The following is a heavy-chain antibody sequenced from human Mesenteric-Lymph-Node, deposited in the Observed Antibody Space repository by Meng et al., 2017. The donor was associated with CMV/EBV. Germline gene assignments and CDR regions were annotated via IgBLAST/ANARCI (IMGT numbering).Heavy chain of an antibody. D-gene: IGHD5-12*01. V-gene: IGHV3-23*03. CDR2: IYSGGVST. Sequence: GGSLRLSCAASGFTFSSYWMSWVRQAPGKGLEWVSGIYSGGVSTYYADSMKGRFTISRDNSRNTLYLQMNSLRVEDTAVYYCAKGSGYDLGDFDYWGLGTLVTVSS. J-gene: IGHJ4*02. CDR3: AKGSGYDLGDFDY. CDR1: GFTFSSYW.